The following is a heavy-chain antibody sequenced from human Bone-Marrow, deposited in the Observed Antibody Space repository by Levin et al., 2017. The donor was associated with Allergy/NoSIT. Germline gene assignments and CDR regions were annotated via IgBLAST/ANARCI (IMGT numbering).Heavy chain of an antibody. CDR2: IIPIFGTA. CDR1: GDTFSNYA. J-gene: IGHJ6*03. D-gene: IGHD2-15*01. V-gene: IGHV1-69*06. Sequence: ASVKVSCKTSGDTFSNYAVSWVRQAPGQGLEWMGGIIPIFGTANYVQKFQGRVTITADKSTSTVYMELSSLTSEDTAVYYCARGVCSGGTCYRYYYYYHMDVWGKGTTVTVSS. CDR3: ARGVCSGGTCYRYYYYYHMDV.